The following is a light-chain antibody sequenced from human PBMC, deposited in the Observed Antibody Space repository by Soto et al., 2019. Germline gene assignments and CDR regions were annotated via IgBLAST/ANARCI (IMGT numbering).Light chain of an antibody. CDR1: QSISNS. CDR3: QQRNSWPPPT. V-gene: IGKV3-11*01. CDR2: DSS. Sequence: EIVLTQSPATLSLSPGERATLSCRASQSISNSLAWYQEKPGQAPRLLIYDSSNRATGIPPRFSGSGSGTDFTLTISSLEPEDLAVYYCQQRNSWPPPTFGGGTRVEI. J-gene: IGKJ4*01.